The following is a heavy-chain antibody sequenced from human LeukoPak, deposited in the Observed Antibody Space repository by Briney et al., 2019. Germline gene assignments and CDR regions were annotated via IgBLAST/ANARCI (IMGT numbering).Heavy chain of an antibody. CDR3: ARGVVAATFYYYMDV. J-gene: IGHJ6*03. CDR1: GYTFTNYG. Sequence: ASVKVSCKASGYTFTNYGISWVRQAPGQGLEWMGWISGYNGNTNYAQKFQGRVTMTRDTSISTAYMGLNSLRSDDTAVYYCARGVVAATFYYYMDVWGKGTTVTVSS. CDR2: ISGYNGNT. V-gene: IGHV1-18*01. D-gene: IGHD2-15*01.